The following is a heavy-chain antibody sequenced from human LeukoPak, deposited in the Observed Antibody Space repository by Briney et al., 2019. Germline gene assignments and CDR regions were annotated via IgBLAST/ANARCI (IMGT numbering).Heavy chain of an antibody. CDR3: ARGAWRTMVALKY. Sequence: VASVRVSCKASGYTFTSYAMNWVRQAPGQGLEWMGWINTNTGNPTYAQGFTGRFVFSLDTSVSTAYLQISSLKAEDTAVYYCARGAWRTMVALKYRGQGTLVTVSS. CDR2: INTNTGNP. V-gene: IGHV7-4-1*02. CDR1: GYTFTSYA. D-gene: IGHD4/OR15-4a*01. J-gene: IGHJ4*02.